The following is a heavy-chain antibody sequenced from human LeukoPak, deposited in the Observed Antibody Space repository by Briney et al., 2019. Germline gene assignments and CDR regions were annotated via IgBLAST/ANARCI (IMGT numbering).Heavy chain of an antibody. CDR2: IYYSGST. CDR3: ARSYFGDYEGGIGFNWFDP. Sequence: PSETLSLTCTVSGGSISSYYWSWIRQPPGKGLEGIGYIYYSGSTNYNPSLKSRVTISVDTSKNQFPLKLSSVTAADTAVYYCARSYFGDYEGGIGFNWFDPWGQGTLVTVSS. D-gene: IGHD4-17*01. V-gene: IGHV4-59*08. CDR1: GGSISSYY. J-gene: IGHJ5*02.